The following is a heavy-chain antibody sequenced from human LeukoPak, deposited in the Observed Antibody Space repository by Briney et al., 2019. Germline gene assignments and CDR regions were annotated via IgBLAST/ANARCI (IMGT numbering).Heavy chain of an antibody. CDR2: IYHSGST. J-gene: IGHJ4*02. D-gene: IGHD4-17*01. CDR1: GGSISSSSYY. V-gene: IGHV4-39*07. Sequence: PSETLSLTCTVSGGSISSSSYYWGWIRQPPGKGLEWIGHIYHSGSTYYNPSLKSRVAISVDTSKNQFSLRLTSVIAADTAVYFCARTGRYYGDFLFEHWGQGALVTVSS. CDR3: ARTGRYYGDFLFEH.